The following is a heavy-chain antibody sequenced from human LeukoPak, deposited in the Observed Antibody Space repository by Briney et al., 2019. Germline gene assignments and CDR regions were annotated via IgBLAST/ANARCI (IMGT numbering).Heavy chain of an antibody. J-gene: IGHJ4*02. Sequence: PSETLSLTCAVYGGSFSGYYWSWIRQPPGKGLEWIGEINHSGSTNYNPSLKSRVTISVDTSKNQFSLKLRSVTAADTAVYYCARRIDYWGQGTLVTVSS. CDR3: ARRIDY. CDR2: INHSGST. V-gene: IGHV4-34*01. CDR1: GGSFSGYY.